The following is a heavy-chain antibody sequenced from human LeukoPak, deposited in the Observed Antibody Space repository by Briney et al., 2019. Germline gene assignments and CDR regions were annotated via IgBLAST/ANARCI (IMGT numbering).Heavy chain of an antibody. CDR3: ARDGERGYSDYDWPRIYYFDY. J-gene: IGHJ4*02. CDR2: ISGSGGST. V-gene: IGHV3-23*01. Sequence: GGSLRLSCAASGFTFSSYAMSWVRQAPGKGLEWVSAISGSGGSTYYADSVKGRFTISRDNSKNTLYLQMNSLRAEDTAVYYCARDGERGYSDYDWPRIYYFDYWGQGTLVTVSS. CDR1: GFTFSSYA. D-gene: IGHD5-12*01.